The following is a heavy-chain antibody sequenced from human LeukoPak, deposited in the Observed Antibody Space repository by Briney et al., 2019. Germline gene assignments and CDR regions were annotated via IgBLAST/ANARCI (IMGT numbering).Heavy chain of an antibody. J-gene: IGHJ4*02. CDR1: EFTFTTYG. D-gene: IGHD1-1*01. Sequence: PGRSLTLSCAASEFTFTTYGMHWVRQAPCKGLEWVAFIYYDGSNIYYADYVKGRFTISRDISKNTLYLQMDSLRAEDTAIYYCARDWKTNSFDYWGQGTLVTVSS. CDR2: IYYDGSNI. V-gene: IGHV3-33*01. CDR3: ARDWKTNSFDY.